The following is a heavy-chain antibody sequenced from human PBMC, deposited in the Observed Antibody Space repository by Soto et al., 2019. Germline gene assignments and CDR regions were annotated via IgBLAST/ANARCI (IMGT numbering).Heavy chain of an antibody. CDR2: INPSGGST. V-gene: IGHV1-46*01. Sequence: QVQLVQSGAEVKKPGASVKVSCKASGYTFTSYYMHWVRQAPGQGLEWMGIINPSGGSTSYAQKFQGRVTMTRDTSTSTVYMELSSLRSEDTAVYYCAREFGTMIVVEGCLDYWGQGTLVTVSS. CDR1: GYTFTSYY. D-gene: IGHD3-22*01. J-gene: IGHJ4*02. CDR3: AREFGTMIVVEGCLDY.